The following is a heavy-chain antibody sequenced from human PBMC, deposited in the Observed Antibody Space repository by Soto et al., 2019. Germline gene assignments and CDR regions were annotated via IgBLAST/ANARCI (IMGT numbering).Heavy chain of an antibody. CDR1: GDSISGGYY. CDR2: VSPSGNT. Sequence: SETLSLTCTVSGDSISGGYYWSWIRQHPGKGLEWIGYVSPSGNTYYNPSLNSRVSISIDTSKNHFSLEVSSVTAADTAVYYCARGRGTISGYYPFFDYWGQGTQVTVSS. J-gene: IGHJ4*02. CDR3: ARGRGTISGYYPFFDY. D-gene: IGHD3-22*01. V-gene: IGHV4-31*02.